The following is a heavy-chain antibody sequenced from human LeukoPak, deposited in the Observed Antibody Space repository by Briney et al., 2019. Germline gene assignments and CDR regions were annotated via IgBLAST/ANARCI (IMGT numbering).Heavy chain of an antibody. J-gene: IGHJ6*02. Sequence: SQTLSLTCAISGDSVSSNSASWNWIRQSPSRGLEWLGRTYYRSRWYNDYAVSVKGRITVNPDTSKNQFSLQLNSVTPEDTAVFYCARGNYYSYTMDVWGQGTTVTVSS. V-gene: IGHV6-1*01. CDR3: ARGNYYSYTMDV. CDR1: GDSVSSNSAS. D-gene: IGHD3-10*01. CDR2: TYYRSRWYN.